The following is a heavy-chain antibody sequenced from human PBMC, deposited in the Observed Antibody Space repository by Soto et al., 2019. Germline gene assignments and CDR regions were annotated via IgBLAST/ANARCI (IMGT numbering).Heavy chain of an antibody. Sequence: GASVKLCCKASGCTYNGYYMHWVRPASARGHEWRVCLNPISGGTNSAQKFKGRVTMSRDTSIATVYMYRIMLKSGDTAVYYCALNYYESSDRNYMDYRDQGTLVTVSS. V-gene: IGHV1-2*02. CDR3: ALNYYESSDRNYMDY. J-gene: IGHJ4*02. D-gene: IGHD3-22*01. CDR2: LNPISGGT. CDR1: GCTYNGYY.